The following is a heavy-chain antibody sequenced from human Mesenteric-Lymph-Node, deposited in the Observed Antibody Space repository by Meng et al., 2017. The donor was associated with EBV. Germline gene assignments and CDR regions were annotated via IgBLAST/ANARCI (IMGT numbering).Heavy chain of an antibody. V-gene: IGHV4-34*01. J-gene: IGHJ4*02. CDR2: VDHSGKT. D-gene: IGHD3-16*01. Sequence: QVHLTEGGGGLLKPSEPLSLTCTFSGGSFNEYYWRWVRQTPGKGLEWLGDVDHSGKTIYNPSLKRRLTISVDTSKNQFSLKLASVTAADTAVYFCASAPPVRYYDDMAGFSSGRFYLDFWGQGTLVTVSS. CDR3: ASAPPVRYYDDMAGFSSGRFYLDF. CDR1: GGSFNEYY.